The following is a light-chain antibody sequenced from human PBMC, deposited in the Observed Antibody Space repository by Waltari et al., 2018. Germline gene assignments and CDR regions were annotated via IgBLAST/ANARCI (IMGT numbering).Light chain of an antibody. V-gene: IGLV1-40*01. CDR2: GNN. CDR3: QSYDNILSGGV. Sequence: QSVLTQPPSVSAAPGQRVTISRPARIPNIGAGYAAHWYQQLPGTSPKLLSYGNNNRPSGVPDRFAGSKSGTSASLAITGLQSDDEADYYCQSYDNILSGGVFGGGTKLTVL. J-gene: IGLJ2*01. CDR1: IPNIGAGYA.